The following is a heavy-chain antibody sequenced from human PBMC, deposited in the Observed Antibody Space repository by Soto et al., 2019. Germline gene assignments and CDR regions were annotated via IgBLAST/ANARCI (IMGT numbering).Heavy chain of an antibody. CDR3: GRGGSDSPMAPGY. D-gene: IGHD5-18*01. CDR2: INPDGSAT. V-gene: IGHV3-74*01. CDR1: GFTFSSYW. J-gene: IGHJ4*02. Sequence: GGSLRLSCAASGFTFSSYWMHWVRKAPGKGLVWGSRINPDGSATNYADSVKVRFTISRDNAKNTLYLQMNSLRSEDTAVFYCGRGGSDSPMAPGYWGQGTLVTVSS.